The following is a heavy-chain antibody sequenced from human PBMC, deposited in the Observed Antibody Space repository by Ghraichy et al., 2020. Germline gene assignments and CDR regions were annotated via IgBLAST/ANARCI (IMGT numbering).Heavy chain of an antibody. CDR2: IYHSGST. V-gene: IGHV4-30-2*01. CDR3: ARNKGYSGSRDAFDI. J-gene: IGHJ3*02. Sequence: SETLSLTCTVSGGSISSGGYSWSWIRQPPGKGLEWIGYIYHSGSTFYNPSLRSRVTISVDGSKNQFSLKLNSVTAADTAVYYCARNKGYSGSRDAFDIWGQATMVTVSS. D-gene: IGHD1-26*01. CDR1: GGSISSGGYS.